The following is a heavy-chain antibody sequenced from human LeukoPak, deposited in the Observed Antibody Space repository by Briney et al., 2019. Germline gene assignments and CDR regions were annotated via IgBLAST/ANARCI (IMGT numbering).Heavy chain of an antibody. Sequence: GGSLRLSCAASGFTFSSFGMHWVRQAPGKGLEWVAFIRYDGSNKYYADSVKGRSTISRDNSKNTLHLQMNSLRAEDTAVYYCAKDPDYYDSSGPYDAFDIWGQGTMVTVSS. J-gene: IGHJ3*02. CDR3: AKDPDYYDSSGPYDAFDI. CDR2: IRYDGSNK. CDR1: GFTFSSFG. D-gene: IGHD3-22*01. V-gene: IGHV3-30*02.